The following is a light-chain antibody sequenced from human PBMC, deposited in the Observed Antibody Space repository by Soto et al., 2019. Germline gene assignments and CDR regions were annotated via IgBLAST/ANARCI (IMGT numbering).Light chain of an antibody. J-gene: IGKJ4*01. CDR1: QSVSSNY. V-gene: IGKV3-20*01. Sequence: EIVMTQSPGTLSLSPGETATLSCRASQSVSSNYVAWFHQKPGQAPRLLIYGASSRATGVPDRFSGSGSGTDFTLTISRLEPEDFAVYYCQQYGSYPLTFGGGTKVDIK. CDR3: QQYGSYPLT. CDR2: GAS.